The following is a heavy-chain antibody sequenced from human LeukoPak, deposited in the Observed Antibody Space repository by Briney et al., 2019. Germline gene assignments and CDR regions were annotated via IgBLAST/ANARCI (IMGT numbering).Heavy chain of an antibody. CDR2: FYHSGT. CDR3: ARGWRGDHFDY. J-gene: IGHJ4*02. D-gene: IGHD3-16*01. V-gene: IGHV4-59*01. Sequence: PSETLSLTCTVSGGFISSYYWSWIRQPLGKGLEWIGYFYHSGTDYNPSLKSRVTISGDMSNNQFSLKLSSVTTADTAIYYCARGWRGDHFDYWGQGTLVSVSS. CDR1: GGFISSYY.